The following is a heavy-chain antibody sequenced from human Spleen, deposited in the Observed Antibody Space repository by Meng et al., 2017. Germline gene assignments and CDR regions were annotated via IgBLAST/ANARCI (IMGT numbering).Heavy chain of an antibody. CDR1: GGSMTTYY. V-gene: IGHV4-4*07. J-gene: IGHJ6*02. D-gene: IGHD3-16*01. Sequence: ESLKISCTVSGGSMTTYYWSWVRQPAGKGLEWIGRIYPSGSTNFNPSLKSRVSMSVDTAKKQFSLKLTSVTAADTALYFCARDFGINGMDVWGQGTTVTVSS. CDR2: IYPSGST. CDR3: ARDFGINGMDV.